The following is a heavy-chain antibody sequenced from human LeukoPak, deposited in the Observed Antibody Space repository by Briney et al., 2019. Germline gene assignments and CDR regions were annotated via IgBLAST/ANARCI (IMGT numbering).Heavy chain of an antibody. CDR3: ARDRNVGGYSYGEGGY. V-gene: IGHV3-48*04. CDR2: ISSSSSTI. CDR1: GFTFSSYS. D-gene: IGHD5-18*01. Sequence: QPGGSLRLSCAASGFTFSSYSMNWVRQAPGKGLEWVSYISSSSSTIYYADSVKGRFTISRDNAKNSLYLQMNSLRAEDTAVYYCARDRNVGGYSYGEGGYWGQGTLVTVSS. J-gene: IGHJ4*02.